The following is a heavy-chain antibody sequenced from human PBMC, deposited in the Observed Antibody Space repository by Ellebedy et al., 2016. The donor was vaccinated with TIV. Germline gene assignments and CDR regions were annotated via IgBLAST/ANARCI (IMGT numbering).Heavy chain of an antibody. CDR2: FYTSGST. CDR1: GGSISSGSYY. Sequence: SETLSLTXTVSGGSISSGSYYWSWIRQPAGKGLEWIGRFYTSGSTDYNPSLKRRVTVSVDTSKNQFFLKLSSVTAADTAVYYCARVRSGGSDYWGQGTLVTVSS. J-gene: IGHJ4*02. CDR3: ARVRSGGSDY. V-gene: IGHV4-61*02. D-gene: IGHD3-10*01.